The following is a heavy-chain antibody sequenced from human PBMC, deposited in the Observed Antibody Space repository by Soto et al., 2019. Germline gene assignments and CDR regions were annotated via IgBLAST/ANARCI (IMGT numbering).Heavy chain of an antibody. CDR1: GASMSSSTW. Sequence: QVQLQESGPGLVKPSGTLSLTCAVSGASMSSSTWWSWVRQSPGKGLEWIGEIYHSGTTNYNPSLKSRVTISVDKSKKEFSLKLSSVTAADTAVYYCAIPGPGDFHYWGQGTLVPVSS. CDR3: AIPGPGDFHY. CDR2: IYHSGTT. V-gene: IGHV4-4*02. J-gene: IGHJ4*02.